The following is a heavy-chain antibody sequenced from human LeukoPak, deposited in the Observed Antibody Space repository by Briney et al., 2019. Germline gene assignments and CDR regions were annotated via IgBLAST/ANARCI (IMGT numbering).Heavy chain of an antibody. CDR1: GFTFSSYE. D-gene: IGHD3-10*01. CDR3: ARALMVRGTPNDY. V-gene: IGHV3-48*03. J-gene: IGHJ4*02. CDR2: ISRSATTI. Sequence: GESLRLSCAASGFTFSSYEMNWVRQAPGKGLEWVSSISRSATTIYYADSVKGRFTISRDNAKNTLYLQMNSLRAEDTAVYYCARALMVRGTPNDYWGQGTLVTVSS.